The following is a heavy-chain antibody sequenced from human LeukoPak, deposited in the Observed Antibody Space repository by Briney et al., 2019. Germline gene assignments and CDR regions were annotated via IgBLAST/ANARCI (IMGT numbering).Heavy chain of an antibody. J-gene: IGHJ4*02. D-gene: IGHD6-13*01. CDR3: AKDLYPAAAGTGSIDY. CDR1: GFTFDDYA. Sequence: GGSLRLSCAASGFTFDDYAMHWVRQAPGKGLEWVSGISWNSGSIGYADSVKGRFTISRDNAKNSLYLQMNSLRAEDMALYYCAKDLYPAAAGTGSIDYWGQGTLVTVSS. V-gene: IGHV3-9*03. CDR2: ISWNSGSI.